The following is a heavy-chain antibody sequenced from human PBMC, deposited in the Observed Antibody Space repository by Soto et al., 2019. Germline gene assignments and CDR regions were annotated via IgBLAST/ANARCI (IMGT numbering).Heavy chain of an antibody. CDR3: ARDVVGYCSGGSCYSGWFDP. J-gene: IGHJ5*02. CDR1: GGSIISYD. Sequence: SLPKSVTCTVAGGSIISYDWSWIRQPQGKGLEWIGYIYYSGSTNYNPSLKSRVTISVDTSKNQFSLKLSSVTAADTAVYYCARDVVGYCSGGSCYSGWFDPWGQGTLVTVSS. CDR2: IYYSGST. V-gene: IGHV4-59*01. D-gene: IGHD2-15*01.